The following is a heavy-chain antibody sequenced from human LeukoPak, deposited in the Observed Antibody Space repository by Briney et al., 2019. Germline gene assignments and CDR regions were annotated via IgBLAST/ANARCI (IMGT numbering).Heavy chain of an antibody. CDR1: GFTFSSNG. V-gene: IGHV3-30*02. CDR2: IRYDGSNE. Sequence: PGGSLRLSCATSGFTFSSNGLHWVRQAPGKGLEWVAFIRYDGSNEYYADSVKGRFTISRDNSKNTLYLQMNSLRTEDTAVYYCAKTGYSGSAYGTWYLDYWGQGTLVTVSS. J-gene: IGHJ4*02. CDR3: AKTGYSGSAYGTWYLDY. D-gene: IGHD5-12*01.